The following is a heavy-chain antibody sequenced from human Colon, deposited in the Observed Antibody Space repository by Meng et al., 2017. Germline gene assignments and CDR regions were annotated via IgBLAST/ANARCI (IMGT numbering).Heavy chain of an antibody. V-gene: IGHV4-30-4*01. J-gene: IGHJ4*02. Sequence: QVQLQESGPGVVKPSQTLSLTCTNSGGSIKSADYYWNWIRQSPGKGLEWLGYIHSSGNTYYTPSLKSRLTMSLDTSKNQFSLRLTSVTAADTAVYYCARNPVIPDARTFDFWGQRALVTVSS. CDR2: IHSSGNT. D-gene: IGHD2-2*01. CDR3: ARNPVIPDARTFDF. CDR1: GGSIKSADYY.